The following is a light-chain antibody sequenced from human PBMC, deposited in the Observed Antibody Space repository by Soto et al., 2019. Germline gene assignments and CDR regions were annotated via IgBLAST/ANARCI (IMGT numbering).Light chain of an antibody. J-gene: IGKJ4*01. V-gene: IGKV1-27*01. CDR3: QKYNSAPLT. Sequence: DIPMTQSPSSLSASVGDRVTITCRASQGITKYLAWYQQKPGKVPKLLIYGASALQSGVPSRFSGSGSGTDFTLTISSLQPEDVATYYCQKYNSAPLTFGGGTKVEIK. CDR2: GAS. CDR1: QGITKY.